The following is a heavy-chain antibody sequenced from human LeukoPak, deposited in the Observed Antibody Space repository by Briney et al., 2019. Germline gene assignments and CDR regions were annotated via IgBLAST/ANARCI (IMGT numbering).Heavy chain of an antibody. V-gene: IGHV4-39*01. D-gene: IGHD3-10*01. J-gene: IGHJ5*02. Sequence: SETLSLTCTVSGGSISSYYWGWIRQPPGKGLEWIGSIYYSGSTYYNPSLKSRVTISVDTSKNQFSLKLSSVTAADTAVYYCARHRMKIWFGETNDWFDPWGQGTLVTVSS. CDR1: GGSISSYY. CDR3: ARHRMKIWFGETNDWFDP. CDR2: IYYSGST.